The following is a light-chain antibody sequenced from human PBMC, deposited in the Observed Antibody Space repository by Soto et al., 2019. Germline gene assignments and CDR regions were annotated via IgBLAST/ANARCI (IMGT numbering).Light chain of an antibody. Sequence: ETVMTQSPATLSLSPGDRATLSCRASQSVSSSLAWFQQKPGQAPRLLIYDASTRATGIPDRFSGSGSGTAFTLTTSSLQSEDFAAYYCQGYTHWPPDFTSGPGTKVDLK. V-gene: IGKV3-15*01. J-gene: IGKJ3*01. CDR3: QGYTHWPPDFT. CDR2: DAS. CDR1: QSVSSS.